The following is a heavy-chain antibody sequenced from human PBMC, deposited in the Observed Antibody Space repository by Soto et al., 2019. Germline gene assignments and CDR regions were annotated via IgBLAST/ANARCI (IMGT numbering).Heavy chain of an antibody. V-gene: IGHV3-9*01. CDR2: ISWNSGSI. CDR3: AKERRSGSYLDY. CDR1: GFTFDDYA. J-gene: IGHJ4*02. Sequence: EVQLVESGGGLVQPGRSLRLSCAASGFTFDDYAMHWVRQAPGKGLEWVSGISWNSGSIGYADSVKGRFTISRDNAKNSLYLQMNSLRAEDTALYYCAKERRSGSYLDYWGQGTLVTVSS. D-gene: IGHD1-26*01.